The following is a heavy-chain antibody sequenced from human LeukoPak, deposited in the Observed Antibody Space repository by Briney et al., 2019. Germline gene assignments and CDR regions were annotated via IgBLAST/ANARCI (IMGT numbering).Heavy chain of an antibody. CDR1: GYTFTSYG. J-gene: IGHJ6*02. V-gene: IGHV1-18*01. CDR2: ISAYNGNT. CDR3: ASPDFWSGPYPTYYYYGMDV. D-gene: IGHD3-3*01. Sequence: ASVKVSCKASGYTFTSYGISWVRQAPGQGLEWMGWISAYNGNTNYAQKLQGRVTMTTDTSTSTAYMELSSLRSEDTAVYYCASPDFWSGPYPTYYYYGMDVWGQGTTVTVSS.